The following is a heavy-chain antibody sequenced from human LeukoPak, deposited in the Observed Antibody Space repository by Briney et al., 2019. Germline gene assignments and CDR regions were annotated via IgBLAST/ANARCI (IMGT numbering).Heavy chain of an antibody. Sequence: PSETLSLTCTISGGSISSYYWSWIRQPPGKGLEWIGYIYYSGSTNYNPSLKSRVTISVDTSKNQFSLKLSSVTAADTAVYYCARDGDYGDYVYFDYWGQGTLVTVSS. CDR3: ARDGDYGDYVYFDY. CDR1: GGSISSYY. D-gene: IGHD4-17*01. V-gene: IGHV4-59*01. J-gene: IGHJ4*02. CDR2: IYYSGST.